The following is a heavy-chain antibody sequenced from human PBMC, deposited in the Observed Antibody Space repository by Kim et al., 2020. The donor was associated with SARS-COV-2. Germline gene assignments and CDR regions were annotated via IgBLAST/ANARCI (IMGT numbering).Heavy chain of an antibody. CDR3: ARALEGYSSSWFFDY. Sequence: SETLSLTCTVSGGSISSYYWSWIRQPPWKGLEWIGYIYYSGSTNYNPSLKSRVTISVDTSKNQFSLKLSSVTAADTAVYYCARALEGYSSSWFFDYWGQGTLVTVSS. V-gene: IGHV4-59*13. D-gene: IGHD6-13*01. CDR2: IYYSGST. CDR1: GGSISSYY. J-gene: IGHJ4*02.